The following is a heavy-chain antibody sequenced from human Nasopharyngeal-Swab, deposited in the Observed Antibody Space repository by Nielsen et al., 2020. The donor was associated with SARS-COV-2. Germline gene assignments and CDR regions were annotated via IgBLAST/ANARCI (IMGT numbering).Heavy chain of an antibody. CDR1: GFTFSSYS. V-gene: IGHV3-21*01. CDR3: ARDPFSGY. CDR2: ISSSSSSYI. D-gene: IGHD3-10*01. J-gene: IGHJ4*02. Sequence: GESLKISCAASGFTFSSYSMNWVRQAPGKGLEWVSSISSSSSSYIYYADSVKGRFTISRDNAKNSLYLQMNSLRAEDTAVYYCARDPFSGYWGQGTLVTVSS.